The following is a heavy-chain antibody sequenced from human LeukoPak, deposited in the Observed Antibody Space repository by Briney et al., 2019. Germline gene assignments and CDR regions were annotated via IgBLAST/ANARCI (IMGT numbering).Heavy chain of an antibody. CDR2: IGWNSGGI. Sequence: PGGSLRLSCAASGFTFDDYAMHWVRQAPGKGLEWVSGIGWNSGGIVYADSVKGRFTISRDNAKNSLYLQMNSLRDEDTAVYYCARVHHSGYDQRDFDYWGQGTLVTVSS. CDR3: ARVHHSGYDQRDFDY. D-gene: IGHD5-12*01. J-gene: IGHJ4*02. CDR1: GFTFDDYA. V-gene: IGHV3-9*01.